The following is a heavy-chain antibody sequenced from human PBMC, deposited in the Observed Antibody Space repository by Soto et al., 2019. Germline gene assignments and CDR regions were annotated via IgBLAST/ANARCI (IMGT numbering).Heavy chain of an antibody. CDR2: INHSGST. D-gene: IGHD6-19*01. CDR3: ARAPMGSGWYVY. CDR1: GGSFSGYC. V-gene: IGHV4-34*01. J-gene: IGHJ4*02. Sequence: SETLSLTCAVYGGSFSGYCWSWIRQPPGKGLEWIGEINHSGSTNYNPSLKSRVTISVDTSKNQFSLKLSSVTAADTAVYYCARAPMGSGWYVYWGQGTLVTVSS.